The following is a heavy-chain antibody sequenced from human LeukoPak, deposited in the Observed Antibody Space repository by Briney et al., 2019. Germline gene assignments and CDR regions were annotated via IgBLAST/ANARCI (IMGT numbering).Heavy chain of an antibody. V-gene: IGHV4-31*03. CDR3: ARSYGSGSAGYDY. CDR1: GGSLSSGGYY. J-gene: IGHJ4*02. CDR2: IYYSGST. D-gene: IGHD3-10*01. Sequence: PSETLSLTCTVSGGSLSSGGYYWSWIRQHPGKGLEWIGYIYYSGSTYYNPSLKSRVTISVDTSKNQFSLKLSSVTAADTAVYYCARSYGSGSAGYDYWGQGTLVTVSS.